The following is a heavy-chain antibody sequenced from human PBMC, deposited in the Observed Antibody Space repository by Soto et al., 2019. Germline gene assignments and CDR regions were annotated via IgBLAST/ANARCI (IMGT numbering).Heavy chain of an antibody. CDR3: ARSGTLGEVRGTYYFDY. CDR2: IIPIFGTA. Sequence: QVQLVQSGAEVKKPGSSVKVSCKASGATFSSYAISWVRQAPGQGLEWMGGIIPIFGTANYAQKFQGRVKITADESTSTAYMELSSLRSEDTAVYYCARSGTLGEVRGTYYFDYWGQGTLVTVSS. V-gene: IGHV1-69*01. CDR1: GATFSSYA. D-gene: IGHD3-16*01. J-gene: IGHJ4*02.